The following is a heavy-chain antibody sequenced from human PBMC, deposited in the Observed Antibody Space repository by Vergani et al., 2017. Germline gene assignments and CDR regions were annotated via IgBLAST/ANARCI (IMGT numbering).Heavy chain of an antibody. Sequence: QLQLQESGPGLVKPSATLSLTCSVSGASIRSSKYYWGWIRQPPGKGLEWIASIYYSGSTYYNPSLKSRVTIYVDTSKNQFSLKLSSVTAADTAVYFCSKHSTVEWRVELEWIDPWGHGILVTVSS. CDR1: GASIRSSKYY. J-gene: IGHJ5*02. CDR2: IYYSGST. V-gene: IGHV4-39*01. CDR3: SKHSTVEWRVELEWIDP. D-gene: IGHD6-19*01.